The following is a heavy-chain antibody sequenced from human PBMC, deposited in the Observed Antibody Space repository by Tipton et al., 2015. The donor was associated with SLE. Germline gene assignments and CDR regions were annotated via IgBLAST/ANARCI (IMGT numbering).Heavy chain of an antibody. CDR3: AAGLWGARVAATKWIDP. V-gene: IGHV1-24*01. Sequence: QLVQSGPEVKQPGASVKVSCKVSGDFLSKISLHWVRQAPGKGLEWVGGVDPEDGEALYAQKFQGRFTMTEDTSTNTAYMELTYLRSEDTAVYYCAAGLWGARVAATKWIDPWGQGTLVTVSS. D-gene: IGHD2-15*01. CDR2: VDPEDGEA. CDR1: GDFLSKIS. J-gene: IGHJ5*02.